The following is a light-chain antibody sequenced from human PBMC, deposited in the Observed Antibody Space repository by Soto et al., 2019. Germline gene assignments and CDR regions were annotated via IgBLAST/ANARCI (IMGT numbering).Light chain of an antibody. CDR2: GAS. CDR1: QSVSSSS. CDR3: QQYGSSPHT. Sequence: EIVLTQSPGTLSLSPGERATLSCRASQSVSSSSLAWYQQKPGQAPRLLIFGASTRATGIPARFSGSGSGTDFTLTISRLEPEDFAVYYCQQYGSSPHTFGGGTKVDTK. V-gene: IGKV3-20*01. J-gene: IGKJ4*01.